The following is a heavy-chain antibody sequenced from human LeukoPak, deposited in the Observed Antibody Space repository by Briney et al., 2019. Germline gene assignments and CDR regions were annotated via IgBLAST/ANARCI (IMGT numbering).Heavy chain of an antibody. CDR3: ARDSNHSDYVLYYYGMDV. D-gene: IGHD4-11*01. CDR2: ISAYNGNT. CDR1: GYTFTSYG. V-gene: IGHV1-18*01. Sequence: ASVTVSCKASGYTFTSYGITWVRQAPGQGLEWMGWISAYNGNTNYPQKFQGRVTVTTDTSTSTAYMELRSLRSDDTAVYYCARDSNHSDYVLYYYGMDVWGQGTTVTVSS. J-gene: IGHJ6*02.